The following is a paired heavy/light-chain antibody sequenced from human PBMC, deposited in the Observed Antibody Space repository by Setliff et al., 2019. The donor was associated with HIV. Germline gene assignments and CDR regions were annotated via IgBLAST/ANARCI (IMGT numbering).Light chain of an antibody. Sequence: EIVMTQSPATLSVSPGERATLSCRASQSVSSSYLAWYQQKPGQAPRLLIYGASTRATGIPARFSGSGSGTEFTLTISSLQSEDFAVYYCQQYNNWPPTWTFGQGTKVEIK. CDR1: QSVSSSY. CDR3: QQYNNWPPTWT. CDR2: GAS. J-gene: IGKJ1*01. V-gene: IGKV3-15*01.
Heavy chain of an antibody. V-gene: IGHV4-39*01. CDR3: ARLPGDSSGYYRDY. CDR1: GGSISSSSYY. Sequence: QLQLQESGPGLVKPSETLSLTCTVSGGSISSSSYYWGWIRQPPGKGLEWIGSIYYSGSTYYNPSLKSRVTISVDTSKNQFSLKLSSVTAADTAVYYCARLPGDSSGYYRDYWGQGTLVTVSS. CDR2: IYYSGST. J-gene: IGHJ4*02. D-gene: IGHD3-22*01.